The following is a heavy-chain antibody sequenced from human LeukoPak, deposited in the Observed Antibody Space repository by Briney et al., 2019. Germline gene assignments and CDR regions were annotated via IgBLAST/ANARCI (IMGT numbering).Heavy chain of an antibody. V-gene: IGHV1-46*02. CDR3: ARDSSESSYDFDISGFQVLRKVPSYYFDY. CDR1: GYTFNGYS. Sequence: ASVKVSCKAFGYTFNGYSMHWVRQAPGQGLEWMVIINPSGGSTKYAQKFQGRVTMTRDMSTSTVYMELSSLRSEDTALYYCARDSSESSYDFDISGFQVLRKVPSYYFDYWGQGTLVTVSS. CDR2: INPSGGST. D-gene: IGHD3-22*01. J-gene: IGHJ4*02.